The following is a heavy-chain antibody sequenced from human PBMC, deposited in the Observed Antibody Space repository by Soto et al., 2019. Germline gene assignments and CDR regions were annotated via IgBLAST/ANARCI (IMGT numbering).Heavy chain of an antibody. Sequence: SETLSLTCAVYGGSFSGYYWSWIRQPPGKGLEWIGEINHSGSTNYNPSLKSRVTISVDTSKNQFSLKLSSVTAADTAVYYCARRVIDGELVATIDYWGQGTLVTVSS. V-gene: IGHV4-34*01. J-gene: IGHJ4*02. CDR3: ARRVIDGELVATIDY. D-gene: IGHD5-12*01. CDR2: INHSGST. CDR1: GGSFSGYY.